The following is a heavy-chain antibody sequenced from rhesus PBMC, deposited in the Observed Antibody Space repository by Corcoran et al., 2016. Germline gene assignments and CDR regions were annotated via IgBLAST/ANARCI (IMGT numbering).Heavy chain of an antibody. CDR3: ARGIRDYYGLDS. J-gene: IGHJ6*01. CDR2: IRIGGGK. Sequence: VEQLVESGGALVQPGASLRLSCAASEFTFSSYDMHWVRQAPGKGLEWVSAIRIGGGKYYPDSVKGRFTISRDNAKNSLYLQMNSLRAEDTAVYYCARGIRDYYGLDSWGQGVVVTVSS. D-gene: IGHD2-2*01. V-gene: IGHV3-132*02. CDR1: EFTFSSYD.